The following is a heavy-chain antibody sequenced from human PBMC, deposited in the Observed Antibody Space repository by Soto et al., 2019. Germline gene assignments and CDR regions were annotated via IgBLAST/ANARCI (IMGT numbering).Heavy chain of an antibody. CDR1: GFTFCSYG. CDR3: AKESGVPSAFDY. Sequence: PGGSLRLSRAASGFTFCSYGMHCVRQAPGKGLEWVAVISYDGSNKYYADSVKGRFTISRDNSKNTLYLQMNSLRAEDTAVYYCAKESGVPSAFDYWGQGTLVTVSS. J-gene: IGHJ4*02. V-gene: IGHV3-30*18. D-gene: IGHD3-10*01. CDR2: ISYDGSNK.